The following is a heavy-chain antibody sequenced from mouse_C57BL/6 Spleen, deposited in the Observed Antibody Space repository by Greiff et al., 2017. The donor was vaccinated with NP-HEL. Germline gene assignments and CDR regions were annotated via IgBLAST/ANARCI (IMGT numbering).Heavy chain of an antibody. CDR3: ARTVVVYYFDY. J-gene: IGHJ2*01. V-gene: IGHV5-4*03. CDR2: ISDGGSYT. D-gene: IGHD1-1*01. CDR1: GFTFSSYA. Sequence: EVNVVESGGGLVKPGGSLKLSCAASGFTFSSYAMSWVRQTPEKRLEWVATISDGGSYTYYPDNVKGRFTISRDNAKNNLYLQMSHLKSEDTAMYYCARTVVVYYFDYWGQGTTLTVSS.